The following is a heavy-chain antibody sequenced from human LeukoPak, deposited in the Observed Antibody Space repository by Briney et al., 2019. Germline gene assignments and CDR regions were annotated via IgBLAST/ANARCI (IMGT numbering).Heavy chain of an antibody. CDR2: IYHSGST. V-gene: IGHV4-30-2*01. D-gene: IGHD4-17*01. J-gene: IGHJ4*02. Sequence: SETLSLTCAVSGGSISSGGSSWSWIRQPPGKGLEWIGYIYHSGSTYYNPSLKSRVTISVDRSKNQFSLKLSSVTAADTAVYYCARVRVGYGDPLDFDYWGQGTLVTVSS. CDR3: ARVRVGYGDPLDFDY. CDR1: GGSISSGGSS.